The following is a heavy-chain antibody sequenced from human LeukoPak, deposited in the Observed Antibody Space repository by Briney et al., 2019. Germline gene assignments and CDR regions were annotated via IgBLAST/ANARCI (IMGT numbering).Heavy chain of an antibody. V-gene: IGHV4-59*08. D-gene: IGHD6-13*01. Sequence: SETLSLTCTVSGGSISSYYWSWIRQPLGKGLEWIGYIYYSGSTNYNPSLKSRVTISVDRSKSQFSLKVSSVTAADTAVYYCARHIAAAGRFDYWGQGTLVTVSS. J-gene: IGHJ4*02. CDR3: ARHIAAAGRFDY. CDR2: IYYSGST. CDR1: GGSISSYY.